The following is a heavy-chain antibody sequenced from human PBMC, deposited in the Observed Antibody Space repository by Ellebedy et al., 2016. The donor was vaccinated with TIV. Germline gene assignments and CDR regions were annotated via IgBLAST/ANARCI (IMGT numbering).Heavy chain of an antibody. Sequence: SETLSLXXTVSGGSISSYYWSWIRQPAGKGLEWIGEINHSGSTNYNPSLKSRVTISVDTSKNQFSLKLSSVTAADTAVYYSARGYCSGGSCHFDYWGQGTLVTVSS. CDR1: GGSISSYY. D-gene: IGHD2-15*01. CDR3: ARGYCSGGSCHFDY. V-gene: IGHV4-34*01. J-gene: IGHJ4*02. CDR2: INHSGST.